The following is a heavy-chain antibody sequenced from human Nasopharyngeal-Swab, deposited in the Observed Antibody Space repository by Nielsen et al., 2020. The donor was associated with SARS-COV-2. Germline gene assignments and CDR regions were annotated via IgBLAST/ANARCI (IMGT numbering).Heavy chain of an antibody. J-gene: IGHJ6*02. D-gene: IGHD1-14*01. CDR3: ARPTTLGYYYGMDV. CDR2: INHSGST. Sequence: WIRQPPGKGLEWIGEINHSGSTNCNPSLKSRVTISVDTSKNQFSLKLSSVTAADTAVYYCARPTTLGYYYGMDVWGQGTTVTVSS. V-gene: IGHV4-34*01.